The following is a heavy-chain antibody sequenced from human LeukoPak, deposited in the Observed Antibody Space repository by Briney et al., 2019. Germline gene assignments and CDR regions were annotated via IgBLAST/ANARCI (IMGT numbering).Heavy chain of an antibody. D-gene: IGHD1-26*01. Sequence: PSETLSLTCTVSGGSISSSSYYWRWIRQPPGKGLAWIGSIYYSGSTYYNPSLKSRVAISVDTSKNQFSLKLSSVTAADTAVYYCARAVAALYYFDYWGQGTLVTVSS. CDR3: ARAVAALYYFDY. CDR2: IYYSGST. J-gene: IGHJ4*02. CDR1: GGSISSSSYY. V-gene: IGHV4-39*07.